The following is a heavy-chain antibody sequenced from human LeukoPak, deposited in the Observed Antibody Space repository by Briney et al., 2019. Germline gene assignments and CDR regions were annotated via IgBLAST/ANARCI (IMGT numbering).Heavy chain of an antibody. CDR1: GFTFSSYA. V-gene: IGHV3-30-3*01. CDR2: ISYDGSNK. J-gene: IGHJ4*02. D-gene: IGHD2-2*01. Sequence: GGSLRLSCAASGFTFSSYAMHWVRQAPGKGLEWVAVISYDGSNKYYADSVKGRFTISRDNSKNTLYLQMNSLRAEDTAVYHCARDPAGDIVVVPAAFDYWGQGTLVTVSS. CDR3: ARDPAGDIVVVPAAFDY.